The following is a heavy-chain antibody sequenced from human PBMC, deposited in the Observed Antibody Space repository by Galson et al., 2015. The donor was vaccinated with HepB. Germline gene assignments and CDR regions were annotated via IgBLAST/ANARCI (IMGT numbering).Heavy chain of an antibody. J-gene: IGHJ4*02. CDR2: IYYTGST. V-gene: IGHV4-59*08. D-gene: IGHD4-23*01. CDR3: ARHPPFGFVNDYGGNFDY. CDR1: GGSISGYY. Sequence: SETLSLTCAVSGGSISGYYWSWIRQPPGKGLEWIAYIYYTGSTNYNPSLKSRVSISVDTSKNQFSLKLSSMTAADTAVYYCARHPPFGFVNDYGGNFDYWGQGTLVTVSS.